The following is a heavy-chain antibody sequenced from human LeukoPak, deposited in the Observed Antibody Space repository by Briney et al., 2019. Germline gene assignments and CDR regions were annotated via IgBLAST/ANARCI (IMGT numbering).Heavy chain of an antibody. CDR1: GYTFSDYY. CDR3: ARDALVTIGEYYYYHMDV. Sequence: ASVKVSCKASGYTFSDYYMHWVRQAPGQGLEWMGWINPNSGATNYAQKFQGRVTMTRDMSISTAYMELSGLRSDDTAVYYCARDALVTIGEYYYYHMDVWGKGTTVSVSS. D-gene: IGHD2-21*02. J-gene: IGHJ6*03. V-gene: IGHV1-2*02. CDR2: INPNSGAT.